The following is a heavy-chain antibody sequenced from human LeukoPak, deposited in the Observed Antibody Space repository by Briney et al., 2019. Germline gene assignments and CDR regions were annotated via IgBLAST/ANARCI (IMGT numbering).Heavy chain of an antibody. CDR1: GNTFTGYY. D-gene: IGHD7-27*01. Sequence: ASVKVSCKASGNTFTGYYIHWVRQAPGQGLDWMGWINANSGGTNYAQKFQGRVTMTRDTSVSTAYMELSRLTSDDTAVYYCARDQESGASGDHGYWGQGTLVTVSS. J-gene: IGHJ4*02. V-gene: IGHV1-2*02. CDR3: ARDQESGASGDHGY. CDR2: INANSGGT.